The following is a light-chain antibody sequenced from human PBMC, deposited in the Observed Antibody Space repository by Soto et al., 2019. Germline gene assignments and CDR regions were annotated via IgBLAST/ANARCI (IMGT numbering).Light chain of an antibody. V-gene: IGLV2-14*01. CDR1: SSDVGGYNF. CDR3: SSYTTRSTLV. CDR2: EVS. Sequence: QSALTQPASVSGSPGQSITISCTGTSSDVGGYNFVAWYQQHPGKAPRLLIYEVSNGASGFSNRFSGSKSGNTAYLTISGLQAEDEADYYCSSYTTRSTLVFGAGTKVTVL. J-gene: IGLJ1*01.